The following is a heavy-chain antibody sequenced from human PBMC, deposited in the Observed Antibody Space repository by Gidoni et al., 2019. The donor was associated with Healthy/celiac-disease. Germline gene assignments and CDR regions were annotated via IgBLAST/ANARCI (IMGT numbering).Heavy chain of an antibody. J-gene: IGHJ3*02. Sequence: VHLVASGGGLVQLVGSLRLSLSAAGFTFSSYEMNWVRQAPGKGLEWVSYISSSGSTIYYADSVKGRFTISRDNAKNSLYLQMNSLRAEDTAVYYCARGLSSSWYGGAFDIWGQGTMVTVSS. CDR2: ISSSGSTI. D-gene: IGHD6-13*01. V-gene: IGHV3-48*03. CDR3: ARGLSSSWYGGAFDI. CDR1: GFTFSSYE.